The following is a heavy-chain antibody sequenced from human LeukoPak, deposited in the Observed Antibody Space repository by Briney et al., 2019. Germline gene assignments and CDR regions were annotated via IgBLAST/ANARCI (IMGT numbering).Heavy chain of an antibody. CDR2: IIPGLNIT. J-gene: IGHJ6*02. D-gene: IGHD5-18*01. CDR1: GGTFSSSA. CDR3: ARDQGLTAPPPYGLDV. V-gene: IGHV1-69*04. Sequence: SVKVACKASGGTFSSSAITWVRQGPGEGLEGMGRIIPGLNITNYAQKFRGSVTSTADTSTSTAYMELSSLRSEETAVYYCARDQGLTAPPPYGLDVWGQGTTVTVSS.